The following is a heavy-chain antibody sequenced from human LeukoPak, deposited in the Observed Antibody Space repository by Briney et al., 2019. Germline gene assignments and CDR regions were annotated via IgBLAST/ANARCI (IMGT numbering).Heavy chain of an antibody. CDR3: ARWYNWKRYFDY. V-gene: IGHV3-66*02. Sequence: PGGSLRLSCAASGFTVSSNYMSWVRQAPGKGLEWVSVIYSGGSTYYADSVKGRFTISRDNSKNTLYLQMNSLRAEDTAVYYCARWYNWKRYFDYWGQGTLVTVSS. D-gene: IGHD1-20*01. CDR1: GFTVSSNY. J-gene: IGHJ4*02. CDR2: IYSGGST.